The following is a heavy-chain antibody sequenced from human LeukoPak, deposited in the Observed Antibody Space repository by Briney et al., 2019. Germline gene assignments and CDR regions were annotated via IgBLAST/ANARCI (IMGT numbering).Heavy chain of an antibody. Sequence: GGSLRLSCAASGFAFTSYAMTWVRQAPGKGLEWVSAISGGAGGAYYADSVKGRFTISRDNSKNTLYLQMNSLRAEDTAVYYCAKDGSSWYAEKYYFDYWGQGTLVTVSS. CDR3: AKDGSSWYAEKYYFDY. V-gene: IGHV3-23*01. CDR2: ISGGAGGA. CDR1: GFAFTSYA. J-gene: IGHJ4*02. D-gene: IGHD6-13*01.